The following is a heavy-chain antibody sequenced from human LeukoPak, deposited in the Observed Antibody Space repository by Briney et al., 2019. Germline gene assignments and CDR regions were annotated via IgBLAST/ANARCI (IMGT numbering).Heavy chain of an antibody. V-gene: IGHV4-34*01. CDR3: ARGRSRITIFGVVITNKGFDY. Sequence: SETLSLTCAVYGGSFSGYYWGWIRQPPGKGLEWIGEINHSGSTNYNPSLKSRVTISVDTSKNQFSLKLSSVTAADTAVYYCARGRSRITIFGVVITNKGFDYWGQGTLVTVSS. J-gene: IGHJ4*02. CDR1: GGSFSGYY. CDR2: INHSGST. D-gene: IGHD3-3*01.